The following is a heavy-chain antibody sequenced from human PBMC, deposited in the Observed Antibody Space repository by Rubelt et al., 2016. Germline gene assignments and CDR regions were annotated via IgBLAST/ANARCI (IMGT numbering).Heavy chain of an antibody. D-gene: IGHD6-25*01. CDR2: IDWDDDK. CDR1: GVSVRSSGMC. J-gene: IGHJ3*02. V-gene: IGHV2-70*11. Sequence: SGPALVIPTQTLTLTCTLSGVSVRSSGMCVSWIRQPPGKALEWLARIDWDDDKYYSTSLETRLTISKDTSKNQVVLTMTNMDPVDTGTYYCARICSRMVRSGPRNAFDIWGQGTMVTVSS. CDR3: ARICSRMVRSGPRNAFDI.